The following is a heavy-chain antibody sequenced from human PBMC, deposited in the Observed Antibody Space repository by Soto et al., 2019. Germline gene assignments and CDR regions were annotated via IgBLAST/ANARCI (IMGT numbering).Heavy chain of an antibody. D-gene: IGHD3-22*01. V-gene: IGHV4-31*01. Sequence: SETLCLTCTVSGGSISGGNYYWSWIRQHPGKGLEWIGYIYYSGSTYYNQSLKSQVTISVDTSKNQFSLKLSSVTAADTAVYYCARTSYDSSGTAADPWGQGTLVTVSS. CDR2: IYYSGST. CDR1: GGSISGGNYY. J-gene: IGHJ5*02. CDR3: ARTSYDSSGTAADP.